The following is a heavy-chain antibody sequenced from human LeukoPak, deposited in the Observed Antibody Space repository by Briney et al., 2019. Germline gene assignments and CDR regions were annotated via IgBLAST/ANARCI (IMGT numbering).Heavy chain of an antibody. V-gene: IGHV3-48*01. D-gene: IGHD6-6*01. CDR2: ISSSSSTI. J-gene: IGHJ4*02. CDR3: AKSSSSDY. Sequence: GGSLRLSCAASGFTVSSNYMSWVRQAPGKGLEWVSYISSSSSTIYYADSVKGRFTISRDNAKNSLYLQMNSLRAEDTAVYYCAKSSSSDYWGQGTLVTVSS. CDR1: GFTVSSNY.